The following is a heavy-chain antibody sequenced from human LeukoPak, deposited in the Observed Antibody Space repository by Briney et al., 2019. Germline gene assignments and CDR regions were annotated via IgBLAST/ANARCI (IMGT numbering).Heavy chain of an antibody. D-gene: IGHD4-11*01. V-gene: IGHV3-23*01. Sequence: GGSLRLSCAASGFTFSSYAMSWVRQAPGKGLEWVSAISGSGGSTYYADSVKGRFTISRDNSKNTLYLQMNSLRAEDTAVYYCAKDSSLCYSDSLYYFDYWGQGTLVTVSS. CDR1: GFTFSSYA. CDR3: AKDSSLCYSDSLYYFDY. J-gene: IGHJ4*02. CDR2: ISGSGGST.